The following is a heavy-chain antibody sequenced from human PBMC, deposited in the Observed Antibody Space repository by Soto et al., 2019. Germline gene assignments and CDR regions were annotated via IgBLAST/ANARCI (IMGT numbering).Heavy chain of an antibody. Sequence: SETLSLTHPVSWSSISNHYRSWILQPPGKGLEWIGYMYYSGSTYYNPSLKSRVTISVDTSKNQFSLKLSSVTAADTAVYYCARERPDGSMLEPWVQGTLVTGTS. D-gene: IGHD6-13*01. V-gene: IGHV4-30-4*08. CDR1: WSSISNHY. J-gene: IGHJ5*02. CDR3: ARERPDGSMLEP. CDR2: MYYSGST.